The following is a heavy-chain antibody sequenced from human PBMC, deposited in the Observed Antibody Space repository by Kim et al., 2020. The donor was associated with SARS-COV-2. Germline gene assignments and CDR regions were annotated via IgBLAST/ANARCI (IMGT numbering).Heavy chain of an antibody. CDR3: ARGYISGPFDS. J-gene: IGHJ5*01. CDR2: T. V-gene: IGHV3-20*03. D-gene: IGHD6-19*01. Sequence: TSYPDSVKGRFTISRDNAKNSLYLQMNSLRVEDTAVYYCARGYISGPFDSWGHGTLVTVSS.